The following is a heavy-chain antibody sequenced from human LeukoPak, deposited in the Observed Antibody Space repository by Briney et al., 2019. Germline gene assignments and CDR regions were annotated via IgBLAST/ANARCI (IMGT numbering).Heavy chain of an antibody. CDR1: GFTFSTYT. CDR3: ARDVVGYYDSSGYYLSASDI. CDR2: ISSSSSYI. V-gene: IGHV3-21*01. Sequence: PGGSLRLSCAASGFTFSTYTMVWVRQAPGKGLEWVSSISSSSSYIFNADSVKGRFSISRDNAKNSLFLQMNTLRAEDTAVYYCARDVVGYYDSSGYYLSASDIWGQGTMVTVSS. J-gene: IGHJ3*02. D-gene: IGHD3-22*01.